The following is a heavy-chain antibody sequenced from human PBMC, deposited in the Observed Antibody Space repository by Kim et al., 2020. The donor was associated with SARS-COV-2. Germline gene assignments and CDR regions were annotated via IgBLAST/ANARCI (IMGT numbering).Heavy chain of an antibody. D-gene: IGHD3-9*01. CDR3: ARAHLLRYFDWLSYGMDV. J-gene: IGHJ6*02. V-gene: IGHV4-59*01. Sequence: KSRVTISVDTSKNQFSLKLSSVTAADTAVYYCARAHLLRYFDWLSYGMDVWGQGTTVTVSS.